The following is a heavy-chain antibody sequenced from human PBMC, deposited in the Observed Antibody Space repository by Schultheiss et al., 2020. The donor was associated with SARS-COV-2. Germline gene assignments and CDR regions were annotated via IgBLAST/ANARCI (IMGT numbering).Heavy chain of an antibody. J-gene: IGHJ5*02. V-gene: IGHV4-39*07. CDR3: ARVGYDFWSGPRAANWFDP. CDR2: IYYSGST. CDR1: GGSIGRSTYY. D-gene: IGHD3-3*01. Sequence: SETLSLTCTVSGGSIGRSTYYWGWIRQPPGKGLEWIGSIYYSGSTYYNPSLKSRVTISVDTSKNQFSLKLYSVTAADTAVYYCARVGYDFWSGPRAANWFDPWGQGTLVTVSS.